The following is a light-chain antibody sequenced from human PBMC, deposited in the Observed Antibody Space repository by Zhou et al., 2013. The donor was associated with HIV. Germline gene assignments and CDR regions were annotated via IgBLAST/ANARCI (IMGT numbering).Light chain of an antibody. Sequence: AIRMTQSPSSLSASTGDRVTITCRASQHISSYLAWYQQKPGKAPKLLIYAASTLQSGVPSRFSGSGSGTDFTLTISCLQSEDVATYYCQQYYSYPPLTFGGGTRWRSN. CDR1: QHISSY. CDR3: QQYYSYPPLT. CDR2: AAS. J-gene: IGKJ4*01. V-gene: IGKV1-8*01.